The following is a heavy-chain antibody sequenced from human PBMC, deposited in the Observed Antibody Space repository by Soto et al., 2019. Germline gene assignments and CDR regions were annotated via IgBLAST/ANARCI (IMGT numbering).Heavy chain of an antibody. J-gene: IGHJ4*02. D-gene: IGHD2-15*01. V-gene: IGHV1-18*01. CDR1: GYTFTNYG. CDR2: INPYNGKT. CDR3: ARDPNCSGGNCYFDY. Sequence: GASVKVSCKASGYTFTNYGFSWMRQAPGQGLEWLGWINPYNGKTIYAQNLQGRVTMTTDTSTSTAYMELRSLRSDDTAVYFCARDPNCSGGNCYFDYWGQGTLVTVSS.